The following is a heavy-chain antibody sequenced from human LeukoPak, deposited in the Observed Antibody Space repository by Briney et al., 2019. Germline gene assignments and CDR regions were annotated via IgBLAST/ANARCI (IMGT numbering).Heavy chain of an antibody. J-gene: IGHJ4*02. CDR1: GFTFNSYH. D-gene: IGHD3-10*01. CDR3: ARDYNGHWSVDY. CDR2: ISPNGNNK. V-gene: IGHV3-30*04. Sequence: GSLRLSCAASGFTFNSYHIHWVRQAPGKGLEWVALISPNGNNKHYADSVKGRFTLSRDNSKNTLNLQMNSLRVEDTALYYSARDYNGHWSVDYWGQGTLVTVSS.